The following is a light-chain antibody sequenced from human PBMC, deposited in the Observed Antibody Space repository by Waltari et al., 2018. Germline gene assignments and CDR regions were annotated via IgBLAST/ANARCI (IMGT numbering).Light chain of an antibody. CDR3: QQYYSYPHT. J-gene: IGKJ2*01. V-gene: IGKV1-8*01. Sequence: AIRITQSPSSLSASTGARVTITVRASPGISTYLAWYQQKPGKAPKLLIYAAATLQSGVPSRFSGSGSGTDFTLTISCLQSEDFATYYCQQYYSYPHTFGQGTKLEIK. CDR1: PGISTY. CDR2: AAA.